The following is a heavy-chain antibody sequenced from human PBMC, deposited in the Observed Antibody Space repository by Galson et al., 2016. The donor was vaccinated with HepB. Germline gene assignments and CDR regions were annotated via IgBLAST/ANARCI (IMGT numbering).Heavy chain of an antibody. D-gene: IGHD2/OR15-2a*01. J-gene: IGHJ4*02. V-gene: IGHV3-74*01. Sequence: SLRLSCAASGFTFSSYWMHWVRQAPGKGLVWVSRINSDGSSTSYADSVKGRFTISRDNAKNTLYLQMNSLRAEDTAVYSCAVINIATSPNFDFWGQGTLVTVSS. CDR1: GFTFSSYW. CDR2: INSDGSST. CDR3: AVINIATSPNFDF.